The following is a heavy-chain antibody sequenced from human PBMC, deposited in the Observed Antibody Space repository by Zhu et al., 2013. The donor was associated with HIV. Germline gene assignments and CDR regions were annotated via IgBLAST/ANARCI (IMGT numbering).Heavy chain of an antibody. CDR3: ARARGITMVQGPTDP. V-gene: IGHV4-34*01. J-gene: IGHJ5*02. D-gene: IGHD3-10*01. Sequence: QVQLQQWGAGLLKPSETLSLTCAVYNGSFSPYHWSWIRQSPGKGLEWIGEISHAGRTTYNPSLKSRVSISLDTSKTQFSLIFSAVTAADTAVYYCARARGITMVQGPTDPWGPGNPGHRLL. CDR1: NGSFSPYH. CDR2: ISHAGRT.